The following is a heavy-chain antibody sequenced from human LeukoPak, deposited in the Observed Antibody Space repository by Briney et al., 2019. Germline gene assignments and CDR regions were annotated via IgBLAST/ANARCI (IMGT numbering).Heavy chain of an antibody. D-gene: IGHD5-18*01. J-gene: IGHJ5*02. CDR2: IWSDGSSK. V-gene: IGHV3-33*01. Sequence: GGSLRLSCAASGFTFRNYGMHWVRQAPGKGLEWVAVIWSDGSSKYYADSVKGRFTISRDNAENSLHLQMDSLRAEDTAVYYCAREFKSGYGMWAWGQGTLVTVSS. CDR3: AREFKSGYGMWA. CDR1: GFTFRNYG.